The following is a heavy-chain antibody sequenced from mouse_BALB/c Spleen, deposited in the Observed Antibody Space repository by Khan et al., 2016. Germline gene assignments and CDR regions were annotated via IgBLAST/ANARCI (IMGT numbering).Heavy chain of an antibody. D-gene: IGHD2-14*01. CDR2: INTNTGEP. J-gene: IGHJ4*01. V-gene: IGHV9-3-1*01. CDR1: GYTFRNYG. CDR3: ARSEGYGGDYAMEY. Sequence: QIQLVQSGPELKKPGETVKISCKASGYTFRNYGINWVTQAPGKGLKWMGWINTNTGEPIYVDDFKGRLAFSLETSASTAYLQINNLKNEDTATYFCARSEGYGGDYAMEYWGQGTSVTVSS.